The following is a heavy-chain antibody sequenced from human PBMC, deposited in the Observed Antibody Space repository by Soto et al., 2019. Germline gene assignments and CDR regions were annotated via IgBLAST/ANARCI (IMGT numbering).Heavy chain of an antibody. CDR3: AREGKTYYYDSSGPDY. Sequence: QVQLQQWGAGLLKPSETLSLTCAVYGGSFSGYYWSWIRQPPGKGLAWIGEINHSGSTNYNPSLKSRVTISVDTSKNQFSLKLSSVTAADTAVYYCAREGKTYYYDSSGPDYWGQGTLVTVSS. J-gene: IGHJ4*02. V-gene: IGHV4-34*01. CDR1: GGSFSGYY. CDR2: INHSGST. D-gene: IGHD3-22*01.